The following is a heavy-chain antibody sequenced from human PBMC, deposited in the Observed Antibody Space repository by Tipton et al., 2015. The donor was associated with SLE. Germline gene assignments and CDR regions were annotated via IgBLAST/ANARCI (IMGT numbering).Heavy chain of an antibody. CDR1: GFTFTSSA. D-gene: IGHD1-26*01. V-gene: IGHV1-58*02. CDR2: IVVGSGNT. Sequence: QSGAEVKKPGTSVKVSCKASGFTFTSSAMQWVRQARGQRLEWIGWIVVGSGNTNYAQKFQERVTITRDMSTGTAYMELSSLRSEDTAVYYCAADRGGSYYYYYGMDVWGQGTTVTVSS. CDR3: AADRGGSYYYYYGMDV. J-gene: IGHJ6*02.